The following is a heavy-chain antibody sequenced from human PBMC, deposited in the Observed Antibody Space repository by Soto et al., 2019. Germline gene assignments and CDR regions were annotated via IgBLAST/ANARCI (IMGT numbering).Heavy chain of an antibody. CDR1: GDSVSSNSAG. CDR2: TYYRSKWYY. CDR3: ASGEQHSGRSFDY. V-gene: IGHV6-1*01. D-gene: IGHD1-26*01. J-gene: IGHJ4*01. Sequence: SQTLSLTCAITGDSVSSNSAGWSWVRQSPSRGLEWLGRTYYRSKWYYEYAVSVRGRITINPDTSKNQYSLQLNSVTPEDTAVYFSASGEQHSGRSFDYWDQGTLDTV.